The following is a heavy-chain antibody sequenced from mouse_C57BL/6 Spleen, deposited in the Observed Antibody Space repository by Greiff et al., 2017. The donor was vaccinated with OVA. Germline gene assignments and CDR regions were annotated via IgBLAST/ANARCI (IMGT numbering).Heavy chain of an antibody. CDR3: ARSYCYVRTGV. J-gene: IGHJ1*03. D-gene: IGHD1-1*01. CDR1: GYTFTSYW. V-gene: IGHV1-55*01. Sequence: QVQLQQSGAELVRPGASVTLSCKASGYTFTSYWITWVKQRPGQGLEWIGDIYTGSGSTNYNEKFKSKATLTVDTSYSTAYMQLSSLTSEDSAVYYCARSYCYVRTGVWGTGTTVTVSS. CDR2: IYTGSGST.